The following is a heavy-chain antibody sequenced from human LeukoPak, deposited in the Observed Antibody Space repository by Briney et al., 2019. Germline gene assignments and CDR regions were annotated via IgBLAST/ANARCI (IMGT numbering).Heavy chain of an antibody. D-gene: IGHD3-10*01. CDR3: ARDLWF. J-gene: IGHJ4*02. Sequence: GASVKVSCKASGYTFTTYDITWVRQATGQGLEWMGWMNPNSGDTAYAQKFQGRVTMTRDTSISTAYMELSRLRSDDTAVYYCARDLWFGDQGTLVIVSS. CDR1: GYTFTTYD. CDR2: MNPNSGDT. V-gene: IGHV1-8*01.